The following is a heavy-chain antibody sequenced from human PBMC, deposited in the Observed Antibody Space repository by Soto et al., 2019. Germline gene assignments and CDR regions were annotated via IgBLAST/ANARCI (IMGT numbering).Heavy chain of an antibody. V-gene: IGHV3-23*01. CDR2: ISGSGGST. CDR3: AKDALYDYIWGSYRDNWFDP. J-gene: IGHJ5*02. CDR1: GFTFSSYA. Sequence: GGSLRLSCAASGFTFSSYAMSWVRQAPGKGLEWVSAISGSGGSTYYADSVKGRFTISRDNSKNTLYLQMNSLRAEDTAVYYCAKDALYDYIWGSYRDNWFDPWGQGTLVTVSS. D-gene: IGHD3-16*02.